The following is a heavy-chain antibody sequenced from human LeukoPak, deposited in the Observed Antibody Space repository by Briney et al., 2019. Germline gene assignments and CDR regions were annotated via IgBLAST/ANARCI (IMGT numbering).Heavy chain of an antibody. J-gene: IGHJ5*02. CDR2: IRYDGSNK. CDR3: AKDLAVALIGWFDP. Sequence: PGGSLRLSCAASGFTFSSYGMHWVRQAPGKGLEWVAFIRYDGSNKYYADSVKGRFTISRDNSKNTLYLQMNSLRAEDTAVYYCAKDLAVALIGWFDPWGQGTLVTVSS. CDR1: GFTFSSYG. D-gene: IGHD6-19*01. V-gene: IGHV3-30*02.